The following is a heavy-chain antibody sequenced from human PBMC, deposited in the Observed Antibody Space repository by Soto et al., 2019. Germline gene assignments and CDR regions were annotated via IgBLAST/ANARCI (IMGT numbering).Heavy chain of an antibody. V-gene: IGHV4-59*01. Sequence: SETLSLSCTVSGGSISSYFWSWIRQPPGKGLEWIGYIYYSGSTNYIPSLKSRVTISVDTSKNQFSLKLSSVTAADTVVYYCAGHGLFFDYWGQGTLVTVSP. D-gene: IGHD4-17*01. CDR3: AGHGLFFDY. CDR1: GGSISSYF. CDR2: IYYSGST. J-gene: IGHJ4*02.